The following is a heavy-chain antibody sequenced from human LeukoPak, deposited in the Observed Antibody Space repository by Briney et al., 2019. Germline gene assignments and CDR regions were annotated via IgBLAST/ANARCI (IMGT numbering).Heavy chain of an antibody. D-gene: IGHD2-2*01. J-gene: IGHJ5*02. CDR3: ARQLWQSTTRPWFDP. CDR1: GGSISSGSYY. CDR2: IYYSGST. Sequence: PSETLSLTCTVSGGSISSGSYYCGWIRQPPGKGLEWIGTIYYSGSTYYNPSLKSRVTISVDTSKNQFSLKLSSVIAADTAVYYCARQLWQSTTRPWFDPWGQGTLVTVSS. V-gene: IGHV4-39*01.